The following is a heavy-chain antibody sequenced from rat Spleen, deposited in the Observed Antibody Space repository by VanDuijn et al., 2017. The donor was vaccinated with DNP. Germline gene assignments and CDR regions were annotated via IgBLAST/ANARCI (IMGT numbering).Heavy chain of an antibody. V-gene: IGHV5-31*01. J-gene: IGHJ1*01. Sequence: EVQLVESGGDLVQPGRSLKVSCVASGFTFSNYWMAWIRQVPGKGLEWVASMTRSGGSTFYPDSVKGRFTVSRDNVRNTLYLQMNSLRSEDTATYYCTTFDYGIFWGPGTMVTVSS. D-gene: IGHD1-11*01. CDR2: MTRSGGST. CDR3: TTFDYGIF. CDR1: GFTFSNYW.